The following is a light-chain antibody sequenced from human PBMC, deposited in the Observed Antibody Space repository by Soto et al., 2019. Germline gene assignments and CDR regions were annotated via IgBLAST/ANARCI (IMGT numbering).Light chain of an antibody. CDR2: RNH. Sequence: QSVLTQPPSASGTPGQRVHISCSGSSYNIGSNYVYWYRQFPGTAPKLLIQRNHQRPSGVPARFSSSKSGTSASLAISGLRSEDEADYYCGGWDDSLSGPVFGGGTKLTVL. V-gene: IGLV1-47*01. CDR3: GGWDDSLSGPV. CDR1: SYNIGSNY. J-gene: IGLJ2*01.